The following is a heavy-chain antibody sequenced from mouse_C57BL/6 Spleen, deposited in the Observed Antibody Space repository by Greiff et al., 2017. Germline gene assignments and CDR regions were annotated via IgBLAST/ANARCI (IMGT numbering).Heavy chain of an antibody. J-gene: IGHJ4*01. V-gene: IGHV2-6-1*01. D-gene: IGHD2-3*01. CDR2: IWSDGST. CDR1: GFSLTSYG. CDR3: ARQYDGYSCYAMDY. Sequence: VQLVESGPGLVAPSQSLSITCTVSGFSLTSYGVHWVRQPPGKGLEWLVVIWSDGSTTYNSALKSRLSTSTDNSKSQGFLKMNSLQTDDTAMYYCARQYDGYSCYAMDYWGQGTSVTVSS.